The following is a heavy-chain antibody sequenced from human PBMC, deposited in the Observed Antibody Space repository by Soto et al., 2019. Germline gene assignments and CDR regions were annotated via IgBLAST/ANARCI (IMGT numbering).Heavy chain of an antibody. CDR2: INHSGST. V-gene: IGHV4-34*01. CDR1: GGSFSGYY. J-gene: IGHJ6*03. Sequence: SETLSLTCAVYGGSFSGYYWSWIRQPPGKGLEWIGEINHSGSTNYNPSLKSRVTISADTSKNQFSLKLSSVTAADTAVYYCARPIAAAGRYYYYYMDVWGKGTTVTVSS. CDR3: ARPIAAAGRYYYYYMDV. D-gene: IGHD6-13*01.